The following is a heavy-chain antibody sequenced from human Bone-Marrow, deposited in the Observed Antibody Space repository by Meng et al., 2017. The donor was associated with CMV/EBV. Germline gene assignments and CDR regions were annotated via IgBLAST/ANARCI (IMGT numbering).Heavy chain of an antibody. CDR1: GGTFSSYA. Sequence: SVKVSCKASGGTFSSYAISWVRQAPGQGLEWMGGIIPILGIANYAQKFQGRVTITADKSTSTAYMALRSLRSDDTAVYYCARFPWFDPWGQGTLVTVSS. J-gene: IGHJ5*02. CDR3: ARFPWFDP. V-gene: IGHV1-69*10. CDR2: IIPILGIA.